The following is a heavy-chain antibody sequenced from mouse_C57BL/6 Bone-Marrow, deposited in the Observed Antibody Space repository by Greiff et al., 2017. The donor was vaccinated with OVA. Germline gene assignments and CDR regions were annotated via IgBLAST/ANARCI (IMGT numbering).Heavy chain of an antibody. CDR3: ARPYYSNLYYYAMDY. Sequence: EVQLQQSGPELVKPGASVKISCKASGYTFTDYYMNWVKQSHGKSLEWIGDINPNNGGTSYNQKFKGKATLTVDKSSSTAYMELRSLTSEDSAVYYCARPYYSNLYYYAMDYWGQGTSVTVSS. D-gene: IGHD2-5*01. V-gene: IGHV1-26*01. CDR1: GYTFTDYY. J-gene: IGHJ4*01. CDR2: INPNNGGT.